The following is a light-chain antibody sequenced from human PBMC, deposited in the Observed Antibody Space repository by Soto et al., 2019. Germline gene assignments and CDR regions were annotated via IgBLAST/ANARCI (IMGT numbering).Light chain of an antibody. Sequence: LTQPRSVSGSPGQSVTISCTGTSSDVGGYNYVSWYLQHPGKAPKVMIYDVSKRPSGVPDRFSGSKSGNTASLTISGLQSEDEADYYCCSFAGNYIYVFGTGTKVTVL. CDR1: SSDVGGYNY. CDR2: DVS. CDR3: CSFAGNYIYV. V-gene: IGLV2-11*01. J-gene: IGLJ1*01.